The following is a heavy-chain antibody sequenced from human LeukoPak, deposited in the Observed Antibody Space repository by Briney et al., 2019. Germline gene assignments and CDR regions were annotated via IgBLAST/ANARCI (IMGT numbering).Heavy chain of an antibody. D-gene: IGHD3-9*01. CDR1: GGSISSSSYY. V-gene: IGHV4-39*07. J-gene: IGHJ4*02. CDR3: AREDYDILTGYYRSMVDY. CDR2: IYYSGST. Sequence: RLETLSLTCTVSGGSISSSSYYWGWIRQPPGKGLEWIGSIYYSGSTYYNPSLKSRVTISVDTSKNQFSLKLSSVTAADTAVYYCAREDYDILTGYYRSMVDYWGQGTLVTVSS.